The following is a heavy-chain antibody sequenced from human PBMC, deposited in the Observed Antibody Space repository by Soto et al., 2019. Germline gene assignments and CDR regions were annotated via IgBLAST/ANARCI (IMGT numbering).Heavy chain of an antibody. CDR1: GFTFTTYW. CDR2: MNHDGSAK. V-gene: IGHV3-7*01. D-gene: IGHD4-17*01. J-gene: IGHJ4*02. CDR3: VRRFRHDYGYREAGH. Sequence: EVQLVESGGGLVQPGGSLRLSCAASGFTFTTYWMSWVRQAPGKGLEWVANMNHDGSAKYYVDSVKGRFTISRDNPKNPLHLQMDSLTAEDTAVYHCVRRFRHDYGYREAGHWGQGTLVTVSS.